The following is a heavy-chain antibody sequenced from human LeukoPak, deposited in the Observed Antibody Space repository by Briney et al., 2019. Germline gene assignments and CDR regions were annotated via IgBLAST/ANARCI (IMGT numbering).Heavy chain of an antibody. CDR1: GFTFGDCG. V-gene: IGHV3-49*04. J-gene: IGHJ4*02. CDR3: TRGDYYGSSGYYLLFDY. CDR2: ISSKPYGGTT. D-gene: IGHD3-22*01. Sequence: GRAMRLSCTASGFTFGDCGMSWVRQAAGGVVGWVCFISSKPYGGTTEYAACVKGRITITRADSESIAYLQMNSMKTEDTDVYYCTRGDYYGSSGYYLLFDYWGQGTLVTVSS.